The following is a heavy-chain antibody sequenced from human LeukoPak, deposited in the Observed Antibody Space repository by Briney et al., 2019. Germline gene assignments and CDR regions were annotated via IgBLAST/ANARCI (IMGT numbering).Heavy chain of an antibody. CDR2: IWYDGSNK. V-gene: IGHV3-33*06. Sequence: GESLRLSCAASGFTFSSYGMHWVRQAPGKGLEWVAVIWYDGSNKYYADSVKGRFTISRDNSKNTLYLQMNSLRAEDTAVYYCAKDRATYYYDSSGYSFDYWGQGTLVTVSS. CDR3: AKDRATYYYDSSGYSFDY. D-gene: IGHD3-22*01. J-gene: IGHJ4*02. CDR1: GFTFSSYG.